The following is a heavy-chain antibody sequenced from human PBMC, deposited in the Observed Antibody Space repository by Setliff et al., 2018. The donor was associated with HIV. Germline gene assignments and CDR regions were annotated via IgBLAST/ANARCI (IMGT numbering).Heavy chain of an antibody. CDR3: ARAPNSPYYSNFWYADH. CDR2: FYPGDSDT. V-gene: IGHV5-51*01. J-gene: IGHJ5*02. Sequence: GESLKISCKTSGYSFNTYWIGWVRQMPGKGLEWMAIFYPGDSDTRYSPSFQSQVTVSADKSIGTAYLQWDSLKASDTALYFCARAPNSPYYSNFWYADHWSQGTLVTVS. D-gene: IGHD3-22*01. CDR1: GYSFNTYW.